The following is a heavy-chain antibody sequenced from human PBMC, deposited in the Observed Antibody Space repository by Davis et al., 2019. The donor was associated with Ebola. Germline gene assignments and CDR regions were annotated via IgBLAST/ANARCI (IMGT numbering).Heavy chain of an antibody. J-gene: IGHJ6*02. CDR1: GGTFSSYA. D-gene: IGHD6-6*01. Sequence: SVKVSCKASGGTFSSYAISWVRQAPGQGLEWMGRIIPILGIANYAQKFQGRVTITADKSTSTAYMELSSLRSEDTAVYYCARGSSSWGRGYYYYGMDVWGQGTTVTVSS. CDR3: ARGSSSWGRGYYYYGMDV. V-gene: IGHV1-69*04. CDR2: IIPILGIA.